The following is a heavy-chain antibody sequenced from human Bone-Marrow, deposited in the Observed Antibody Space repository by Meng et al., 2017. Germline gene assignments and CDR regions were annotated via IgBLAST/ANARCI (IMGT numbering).Heavy chain of an antibody. CDR2: INIYNGIT. CDR1: DYTLTSDG. Sequence: VQAGAEVKEPGSSVKVSCKVSDYTLTSDGVRWVRQPPGQGLQWMGWINIYNGITNYGRNFQGRVTLTTDTSTSTGYMELSSLTSDDTAVYYCATRGNPYLDRWGQGTLVTVSS. V-gene: IGHV1-18*04. J-gene: IGHJ4*02. CDR3: ATRGNPYLDR.